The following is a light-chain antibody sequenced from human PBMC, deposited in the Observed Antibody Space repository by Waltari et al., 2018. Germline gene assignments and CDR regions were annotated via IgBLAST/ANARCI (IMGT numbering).Light chain of an antibody. J-gene: IGLJ3*02. CDR3: QTGGHGTWV. CDR2: VNSDGSH. CDR1: SGHSSNV. Sequence: QLVLTQSPSASASLGASVKLTCTLSSGHSSNVIAWLQQQPEKGPRYLMKVNSDGSHRKGDEIPDRFSGSRSGAERYLTISNLQSEDEADYYCQTGGHGTWVFGGGTKLTVL. V-gene: IGLV4-69*01.